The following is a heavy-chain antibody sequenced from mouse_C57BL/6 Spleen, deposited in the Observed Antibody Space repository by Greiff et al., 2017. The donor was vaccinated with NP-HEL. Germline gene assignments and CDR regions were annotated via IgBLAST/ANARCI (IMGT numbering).Heavy chain of an antibody. D-gene: IGHD1-1*01. J-gene: IGHJ1*03. Sequence: EVKLQESGGGLVKPGGSLKLSCAASGFTFSSYAMSWVRQTPEKRLEWVATISDGGSYTYYPDNVKGRFTISRDNAKNNLYLQMSHLKSEDTAMYYCARERIYYYGSTLFDVWGTGTTVTVSS. V-gene: IGHV5-4*01. CDR1: GFTFSSYA. CDR2: ISDGGSYT. CDR3: ARERIYYYGSTLFDV.